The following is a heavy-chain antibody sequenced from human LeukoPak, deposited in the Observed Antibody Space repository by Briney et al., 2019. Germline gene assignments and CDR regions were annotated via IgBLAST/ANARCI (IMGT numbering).Heavy chain of an antibody. V-gene: IGHV4-39*07. D-gene: IGHD2-2*02. Sequence: SETLSLTCTVSGGSISSSSYYWGWIRQPPGKGLEWIGSIYYSGSTYYNPSLKSRVTISVDTSKNQFSLKLRSVTAADTAVYYCARIMVVVPAAICPWFDPRGQGTLVAVSS. CDR3: ARIMVVVPAAICPWFDP. CDR2: IYYSGST. J-gene: IGHJ5*02. CDR1: GGSISSSSYY.